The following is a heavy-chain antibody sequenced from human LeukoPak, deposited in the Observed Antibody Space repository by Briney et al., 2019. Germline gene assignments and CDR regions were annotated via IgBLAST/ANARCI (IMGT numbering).Heavy chain of an antibody. CDR2: ISGAGGTT. CDR1: GFTFRNYG. Sequence: TGGSLRLSCAASGFTFRNYGMSWVRQAPGKGLEWVSTISGAGGTTYSADSVKGRFTTSRDNSKNTLYLQMNRLRAEDTALYFCAKDPSYIAAAGTFDYWGQGTLVTVSS. D-gene: IGHD6-13*01. J-gene: IGHJ4*02. V-gene: IGHV3-23*01. CDR3: AKDPSYIAAAGTFDY.